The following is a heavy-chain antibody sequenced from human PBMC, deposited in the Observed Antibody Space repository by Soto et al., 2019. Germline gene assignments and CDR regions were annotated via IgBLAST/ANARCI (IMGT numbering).Heavy chain of an antibody. J-gene: IGHJ6*02. CDR2: INPNSGGT. V-gene: IGHV1-2*02. CDR1: TYTFSDYY. D-gene: IGHD2-8*01. Sequence: GAEVKVSWKPSTYTFSDYYIHWVRQAPGQGLEWMGWINPNSGGTNFAQSFQGRITMTRDTSITTAYMEMRSLRPDDTAVYYCAIGYWSKGVCYLDYFGLDVWG. CDR3: AIGYWSKGVCYLDYFGLDV.